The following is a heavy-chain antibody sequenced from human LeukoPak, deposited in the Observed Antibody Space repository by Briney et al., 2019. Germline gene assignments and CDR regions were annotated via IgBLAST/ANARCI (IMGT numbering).Heavy chain of an antibody. D-gene: IGHD3-10*01. Sequence: PSETLSLTCTVSGGSISRYYWSWIRRPPGKGLEWIGYIDDSGNTNYNPSLKSQVTISVDKSKNQFSLKLSFVTAADTAMYYCASPDYHNSGSHTVFDAFDIWGQGTRVTVSS. CDR2: IDDSGNT. V-gene: IGHV4-59*01. CDR3: ASPDYHNSGSHTVFDAFDI. J-gene: IGHJ3*02. CDR1: GGSISRYY.